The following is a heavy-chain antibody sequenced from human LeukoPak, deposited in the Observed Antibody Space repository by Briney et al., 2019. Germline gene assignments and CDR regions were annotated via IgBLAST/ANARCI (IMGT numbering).Heavy chain of an antibody. D-gene: IGHD5-18*01. CDR1: AYTFNGYY. J-gene: IGHJ3*02. CDR2: INPNSGGT. CDR3: ARGAATAIPDAFDI. Sequence: ASVKVSCKGFAYTFNGYYMHWVRQAPGQGLEWMGWINPNSGGTNYAQKFQGWVTMTRDTSISTAYMELSRLRSDDTAVYYCARGAATAIPDAFDIWGQGTMVTVSS. V-gene: IGHV1-2*04.